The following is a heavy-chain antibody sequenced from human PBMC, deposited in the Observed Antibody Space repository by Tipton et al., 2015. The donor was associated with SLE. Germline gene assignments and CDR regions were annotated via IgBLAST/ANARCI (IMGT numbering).Heavy chain of an antibody. D-gene: IGHD2-21*02. Sequence: SLRLSCAASGFTFSNAWMSWVRQAPGKGLEWVGRIKSKTDGGTTDYAAPVKGRFTISRDESKSTLYLQMNSLKTEDIAAYYCTTPKLTDDVFVIWGQVTMVSVSS. J-gene: IGHJ3*02. CDR3: TTPKLTDDVFVI. CDR2: IKSKTDGGTT. CDR1: GFTFSNAW. V-gene: IGHV3-15*01.